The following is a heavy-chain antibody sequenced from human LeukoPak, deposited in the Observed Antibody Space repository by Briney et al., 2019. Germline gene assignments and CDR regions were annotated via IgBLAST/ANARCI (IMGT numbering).Heavy chain of an antibody. D-gene: IGHD3-3*01. CDR2: IYPGDSDT. CDR3: ARRRYDFWSGYQTYGMDV. Sequence: GESLKISCKGSGYSFTSYWIGWVRQMPGKGLEWMGIIYPGDSDTRYSPSFQGQVTISADKSISTAYLQWSSLKASDTAMYYCARRRYDFWSGYQTYGMDVWGQGTTVTVSS. V-gene: IGHV5-51*01. J-gene: IGHJ6*02. CDR1: GYSFTSYW.